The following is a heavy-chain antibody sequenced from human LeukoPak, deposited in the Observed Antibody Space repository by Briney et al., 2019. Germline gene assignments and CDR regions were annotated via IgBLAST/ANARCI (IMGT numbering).Heavy chain of an antibody. CDR1: GFTFSSYW. CDR3: ASSLHGNTWFDP. J-gene: IGHJ5*02. V-gene: IGHV3-74*01. Sequence: GGSLRLSCAASGFTFSSYWMHWVRQAPGKGLMWVSRINSDVSTTTYADSVKGRFTISRDNAKNTLYLHMNSLRAEDTAVYYCASSLHGNTWFDPWGQGTLVTVSS. CDR2: INSDVSTT. D-gene: IGHD4-11*01.